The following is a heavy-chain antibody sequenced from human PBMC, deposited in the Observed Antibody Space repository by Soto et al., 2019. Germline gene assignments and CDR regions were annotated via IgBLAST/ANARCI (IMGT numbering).Heavy chain of an antibody. J-gene: IGHJ4*02. V-gene: IGHV4-34*10. D-gene: IGHD2-15*01. CDR2: INHSGIT. CDR3: ARRFCSDSYCSYFDY. CDR1: GGSFRGYF. Sequence: SETLSLTCAVYGGSFRGYFWSWIRQPPGKGLEWIGEINHSGITSYSPSLGSRVTTSVYTPKNQFSLRLRSVTAADTAIYYCARRFCSDSYCSYFDYWGRGTLVTVSS.